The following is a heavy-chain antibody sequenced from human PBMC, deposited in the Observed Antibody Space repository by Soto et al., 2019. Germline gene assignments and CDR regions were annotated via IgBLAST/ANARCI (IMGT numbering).Heavy chain of an antibody. CDR3: ARGIGGSYGLDY. D-gene: IGHD1-26*01. J-gene: IGHJ4*02. V-gene: IGHV1-8*01. CDR1: GYTFTSYD. Sequence: ASVKLSCKASGYTFTSYDINWVRQATGQGLEWMGWMNPNSGNTGYAQKFQGRVTMTRNTSISTAYMELSSLRSEDTAVYYCARGIGGSYGLDYWGQGTLVTVSS. CDR2: MNPNSGNT.